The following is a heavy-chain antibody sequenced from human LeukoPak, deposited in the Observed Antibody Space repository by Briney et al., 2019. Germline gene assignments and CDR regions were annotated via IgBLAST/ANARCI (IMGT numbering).Heavy chain of an antibody. Sequence: GGSLRLSCAASGFTFDDYAMHWVRQAPGKGLEWVSLISGDGGSTYYADSVKGRFTISRDNSKNSLYLQMNSLRAEDTALYYCARGETGTPPNWFDPWGQGTLVTVSS. V-gene: IGHV3-43*02. CDR2: ISGDGGST. CDR1: GFTFDDYA. J-gene: IGHJ5*02. CDR3: ARGETGTPPNWFDP. D-gene: IGHD1-7*01.